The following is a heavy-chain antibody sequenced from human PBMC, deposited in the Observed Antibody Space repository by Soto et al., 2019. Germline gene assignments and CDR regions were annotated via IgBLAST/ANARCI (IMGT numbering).Heavy chain of an antibody. CDR1: RYTLTGYD. Sequence: ASVEFSCKDSRYTLTGYDMHWVRQAPEQGLEWMGLINPNSGGTNYAHKFQGRVTMTRDTSISTAYMELSRLRSDDTAVYYCARVPCITTTCSPLNWFDPRGQGTLVTVSS. D-gene: IGHD2-2*01. V-gene: IGHV1-2*07. CDR3: ARVPCITTTCSPLNWFDP. J-gene: IGHJ5*02. CDR2: INPNSGGT.